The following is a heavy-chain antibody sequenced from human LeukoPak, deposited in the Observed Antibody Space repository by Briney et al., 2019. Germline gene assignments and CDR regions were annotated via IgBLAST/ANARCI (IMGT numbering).Heavy chain of an antibody. CDR3: GRRGIAAAVYFDN. J-gene: IGHJ4*02. CDR1: GDSNSSGCYY. D-gene: IGHD6-13*01. Sequence: TSSETLSLTCTVSGDSNSSGCYYWSWIRQHPGEGLEWIGNIYYSGSTYYNPSLKSRVTISVDTSKNQFSLKLNSVTAADTAVYYCGRRGIAAAVYFDNWGQGTLVTVSS. V-gene: IGHV4-31*03. CDR2: IYYSGST.